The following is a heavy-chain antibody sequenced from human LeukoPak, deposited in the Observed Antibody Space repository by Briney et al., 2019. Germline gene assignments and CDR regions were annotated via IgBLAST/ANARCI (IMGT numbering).Heavy chain of an antibody. CDR3: ARDDRWDDGVGFDY. J-gene: IGHJ4*02. CDR1: GVTVSSSY. CDR2: IFSDGRT. Sequence: GGSLRLSCAAPGVTVSSSYMSWVRQAPGKGLEWVSVIFSDGRTYYADSVKGRFTISRDNSKNTLYLQMNSLRAEDTAVYYCARDDRWDDGVGFDYWGQGTLVTVS. D-gene: IGHD1-1*01. V-gene: IGHV3-53*01.